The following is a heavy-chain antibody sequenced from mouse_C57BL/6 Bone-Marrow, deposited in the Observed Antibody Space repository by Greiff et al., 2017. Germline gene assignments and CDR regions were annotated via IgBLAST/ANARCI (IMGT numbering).Heavy chain of an antibody. V-gene: IGHV3-6*01. CDR1: GYSITGGYY. J-gene: IGHJ1*03. Sequence: ESGPGLVKPSQSLSLTCSVTGYSITGGYYWNWIRQFPGNKLEWMGYISYDGSNNYNPSLKNRISITRDTSKNQFFLKLNSVTTEDTATYYCARDYYGSSSHWYFDVWGTGTTVTVSS. CDR3: ARDYYGSSSHWYFDV. D-gene: IGHD1-1*01. CDR2: ISYDGSN.